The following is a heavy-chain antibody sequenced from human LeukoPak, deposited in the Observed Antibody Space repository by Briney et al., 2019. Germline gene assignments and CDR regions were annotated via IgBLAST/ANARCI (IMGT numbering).Heavy chain of an antibody. V-gene: IGHV4-4*02. CDR2: IYNSGST. J-gene: IGHJ4*02. Sequence: PSETLSLTCAVSGGSISSNNWWSWVRQPPGKGLEWIGEIYNSGSTNYNPSLKSRVTISVDTSKNQFSLKLSSVTAADTAVYYCARHGLGFGELIDYWGQGTLVTVSS. CDR1: GGSISSNNW. D-gene: IGHD3-10*01. CDR3: ARHGLGFGELIDY.